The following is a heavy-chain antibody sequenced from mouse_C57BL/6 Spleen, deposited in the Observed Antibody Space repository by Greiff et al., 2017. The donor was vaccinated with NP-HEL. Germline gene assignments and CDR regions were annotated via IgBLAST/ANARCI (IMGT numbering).Heavy chain of an antibody. CDR1: GYSITSGYY. V-gene: IGHV3-6*01. CDR2: ISYDGSN. J-gene: IGHJ2*01. D-gene: IGHD2-5*01. Sequence: EVQLQESGPGLVKPSQSLSLTCSVTGYSITSGYYWNWIRQFPGNKLEWMGYISYDGSNNYNPSLKNRISITRDTSKNQFFLKLNSVTTEDTATYYCAREGYSNSFDYWGQGTTRTVSS. CDR3: AREGYSNSFDY.